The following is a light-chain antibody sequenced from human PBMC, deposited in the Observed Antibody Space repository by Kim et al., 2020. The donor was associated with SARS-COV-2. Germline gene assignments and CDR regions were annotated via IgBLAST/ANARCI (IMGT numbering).Light chain of an antibody. CDR1: QGVGSS. CDR3: QQYNDWLVT. CDR2: GAS. J-gene: IGKJ2*01. V-gene: IGKV3-15*01. Sequence: EIVMTQSPATLSVSPGERATLSCRANQGVGSSLAWYQQKPGQAPRLLIYGASTRATGLPARFTGSGSGTHFTLSISSVQSEDFALYYCQQYNDWLVTFSQGTKLEI.